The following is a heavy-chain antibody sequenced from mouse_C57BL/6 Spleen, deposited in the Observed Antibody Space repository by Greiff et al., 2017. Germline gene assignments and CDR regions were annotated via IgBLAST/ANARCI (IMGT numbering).Heavy chain of an antibody. V-gene: IGHV5-4*01. J-gene: IGHJ2*01. D-gene: IGHD1-1*01. CDR1: GFTFSSYA. Sequence: EVKVVESGGGLVKPGGSLKLSCAASGFTFSSYAMSWVRQTPEKRLEWVATISDGGSYTYYPDNVKGRFTISRDNAKNNLYLQMSHLKSEDTAMYYCAREGYYGSVFDYWGQGTTLTVSS. CDR3: AREGYYGSVFDY. CDR2: ISDGGSYT.